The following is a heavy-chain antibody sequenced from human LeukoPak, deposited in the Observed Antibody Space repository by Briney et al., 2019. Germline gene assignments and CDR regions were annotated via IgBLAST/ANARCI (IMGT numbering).Heavy chain of an antibody. CDR3: ARHRITMVRGVLD. D-gene: IGHD3-10*01. CDR2: ISYDGSNK. V-gene: IGHV3-30*03. J-gene: IGHJ4*02. CDR1: GFTFSSYG. Sequence: PGRSLRLSCAASGFTFSSYGMHWARQAPGKGLEWVAVISYDGSNKYYADSVKGRFTISRDNSKNTLYLQMNSLRAEDTAVYYCARHRITMVRGVLDWGQGTLVTVSS.